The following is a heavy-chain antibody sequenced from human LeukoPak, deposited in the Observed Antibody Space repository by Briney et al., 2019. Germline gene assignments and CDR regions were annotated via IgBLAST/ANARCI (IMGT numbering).Heavy chain of an antibody. Sequence: PSETLSLTCTVSGGSISSSSYYWGWIRQPPGKGLEWIGSIYYSGSTYYNPSLKSRVTISVDTSKNQFSLKLSSVTAADTAVYYCARETSTVTKPTVYNWFDPWGQGTLVTVSS. J-gene: IGHJ5*02. CDR3: ARETSTVTKPTVYNWFDP. D-gene: IGHD4-11*01. CDR2: IYYSGST. V-gene: IGHV4-39*07. CDR1: GGSISSSSYY.